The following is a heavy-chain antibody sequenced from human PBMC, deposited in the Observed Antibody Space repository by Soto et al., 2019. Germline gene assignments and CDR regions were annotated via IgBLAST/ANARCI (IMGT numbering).Heavy chain of an antibody. CDR1: GGSISSYY. Sequence: QVQLQESGPGLVKPSETLSLTCTVSGGSISSYYWSWIRQPPGKGLEWIGYIYYSGSTNYNPSLKSRVTISVDTSKNQFSLKLSSVTAADTAVYYCARPPDYYDKYPFEYWGQGTLVTVSS. D-gene: IGHD3-22*01. V-gene: IGHV4-59*08. CDR2: IYYSGST. CDR3: ARPPDYYDKYPFEY. J-gene: IGHJ4*02.